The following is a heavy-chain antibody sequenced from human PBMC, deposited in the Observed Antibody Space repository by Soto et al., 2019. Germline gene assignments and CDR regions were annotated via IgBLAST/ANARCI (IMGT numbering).Heavy chain of an antibody. J-gene: IGHJ4*02. D-gene: IGHD6-13*01. V-gene: IGHV3-11*01. CDR3: APPVRPGTFDY. CDR1: GFTLSDYY. CDR2: ISSNGLSI. Sequence: VGSLRISCTASGFTLSDYYMNWIRQAPGEGLEWLSYISSNGLSIYYADSLGVRLTISRDIAKNSLYVQLNNLRAEDTAVYYCAPPVRPGTFDYWGQGTLVPVSS.